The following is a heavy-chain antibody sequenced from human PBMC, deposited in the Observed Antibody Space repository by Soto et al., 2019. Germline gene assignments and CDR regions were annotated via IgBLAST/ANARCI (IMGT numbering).Heavy chain of an antibody. CDR3: ARQSGSYHSYRLDV. J-gene: IGHJ6*02. D-gene: IGHD1-26*01. Sequence: GEPLKLSCKVSGYSFISDLIGWLPQMPGKVLEWMGIIYPGDSDTRYSPSFQGQVTISDDKSISTAYLQWSSLKASDTAVYYCARQSGSYHSYRLDVWGQGTPVTVSS. CDR2: IYPGDSDT. CDR1: GYSFISDL. V-gene: IGHV5-51*01.